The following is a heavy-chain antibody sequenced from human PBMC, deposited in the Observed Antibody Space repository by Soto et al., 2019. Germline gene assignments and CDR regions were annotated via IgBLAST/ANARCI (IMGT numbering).Heavy chain of an antibody. CDR3: AHAGDYDLLSFDH. D-gene: IGHD4-17*01. J-gene: IGHJ4*02. CDR2: IYWDDDK. V-gene: IGHV2-5*02. CDR1: GFSLTTTHMG. Sequence: QITLKESGPPLVRPAQTLTLTCAFSGFSLTTTHMGVAWIRQPPGKALEWLALIYWDDDKRYSPSLKNRLGISKDTSRNRVVLTITNMNPEDTGTYFCAHAGDYDLLSFDHWGPGTLVTASS.